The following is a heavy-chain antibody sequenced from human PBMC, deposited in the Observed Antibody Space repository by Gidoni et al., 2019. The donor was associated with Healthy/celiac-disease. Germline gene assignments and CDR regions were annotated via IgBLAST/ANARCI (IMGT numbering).Heavy chain of an antibody. D-gene: IGHD3-10*01. J-gene: IGHJ4*02. V-gene: IGHV3-23*01. CDR2: ISGSGGST. CDR3: AKDFYGSGSYGIDY. Sequence: EVQLLESGGGLVQPGGSLRLSCAASVFTFSSYAMRWVRQAPGKGLEWVSAISGSGGSTYYADSVKGRFTISRDNSKNTLYLQMNSLRAEDTAVYYCAKDFYGSGSYGIDYWGQGTLVTVSS. CDR1: VFTFSSYA.